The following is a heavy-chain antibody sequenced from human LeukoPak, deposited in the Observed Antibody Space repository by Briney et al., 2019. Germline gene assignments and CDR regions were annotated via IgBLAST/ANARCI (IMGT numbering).Heavy chain of an antibody. J-gene: IGHJ4*02. CDR2: IKQDGSEK. V-gene: IGHV3-7*05. D-gene: IGHD3-16*02. CDR3: ARYDYVWGSYRYPRGFDY. Sequence: PGGSLTLSCAASGFTFSSYWMSWVRQAPGKGLEWVANIKQDGSEKYYVDSVKGRFTISRDNAKNSLYLQMNSLRAEDTAVYYCARYDYVWGSYRYPRGFDYWGQGTLVTVFS. CDR1: GFTFSSYW.